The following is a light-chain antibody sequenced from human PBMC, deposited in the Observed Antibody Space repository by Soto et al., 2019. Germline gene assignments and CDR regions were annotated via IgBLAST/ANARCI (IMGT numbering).Light chain of an antibody. J-gene: IGLJ2*01. Sequence: SYELTQPPSVSVAPGQTARITCGGNNIGSKSVNWYQQKPGQAPVLVVYDDSDRPSGIPERFSGSNSGNTATLTISRVEAGDEADYYCQVWESSSDHVVFGGGTKVTVL. V-gene: IGLV3-21*02. CDR1: NIGSKS. CDR3: QVWESSSDHVV. CDR2: DDS.